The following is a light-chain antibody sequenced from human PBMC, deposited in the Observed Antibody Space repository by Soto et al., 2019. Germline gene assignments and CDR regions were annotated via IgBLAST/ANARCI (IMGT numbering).Light chain of an antibody. CDR1: HIISDY. Sequence: DIQMTQSPSTLSASVGDRVTLTCRASHIISDYLAWYQQKPGKAPRLLMYKTSVLENGVPPRFSGGGSGKEFTLTISSLRPDDFATYYCQHYYSFPITFGQGTRLEI. J-gene: IGKJ5*01. V-gene: IGKV1-5*03. CDR3: QHYYSFPIT. CDR2: KTS.